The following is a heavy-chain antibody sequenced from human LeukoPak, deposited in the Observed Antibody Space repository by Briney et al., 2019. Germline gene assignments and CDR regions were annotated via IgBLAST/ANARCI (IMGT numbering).Heavy chain of an antibody. Sequence: PGGSLRLSCAASGFTFSSYGMHWVRQAPGKGLEWVAFIRYDGSKKYYTDSVKGRFTISRDNARNSLYLQMNSLRAEDTAVYYCARDGLAAATLHWCFDLLGRGTLVTVSS. J-gene: IGHJ2*01. CDR1: GFTFSSYG. CDR2: IRYDGSKK. V-gene: IGHV3-30*02. CDR3: ARDGLAAATLHWCFDL. D-gene: IGHD2-15*01.